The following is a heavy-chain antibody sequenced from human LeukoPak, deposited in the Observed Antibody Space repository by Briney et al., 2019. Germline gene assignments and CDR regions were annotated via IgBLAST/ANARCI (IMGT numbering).Heavy chain of an antibody. CDR1: GGTFSSYA. J-gene: IGHJ4*02. Sequence: SVKVSCKASGGTFSSYAISWVRQAPGQGLEWMGGIIPIFGTANYAQKFQGRVTITADESTSTAYMELSSLRSEDTAVYYCARDLGPLWGYDSSGHFDYWGQGTLVTVSS. V-gene: IGHV1-69*01. CDR3: ARDLGPLWGYDSSGHFDY. CDR2: IIPIFGTA. D-gene: IGHD3-22*01.